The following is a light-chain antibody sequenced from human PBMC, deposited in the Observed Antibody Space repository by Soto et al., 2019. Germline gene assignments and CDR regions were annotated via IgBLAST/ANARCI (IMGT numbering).Light chain of an antibody. CDR1: QSSSTY. CDR2: ASS. Sequence: DIQMTQSPSSLSASVGDIVTITCLVSQSSSTYLNWYQHKPGKAPQLLIYASSSLQSRVTSRFSGSGSGTELALTISSLQPEHFASYYCQESYNIHIFGQGTKL. V-gene: IGKV1-39*01. J-gene: IGKJ2*01. CDR3: QESYNIHI.